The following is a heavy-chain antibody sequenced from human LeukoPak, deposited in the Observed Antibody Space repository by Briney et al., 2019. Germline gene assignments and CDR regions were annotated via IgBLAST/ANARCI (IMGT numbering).Heavy chain of an antibody. CDR3: ARDFDYDSSGSYFY. CDR1: GYTFTGYY. Sequence: ASVKVSCKASGYTFTGYYMHWVRQAPGQGLEWMGWISAYNGNTNYAQKLQGRVTMTTGTSTSTAYMELRSLRSDDTAVYYCARDFDYDSSGSYFYWGQGTLVTVSS. D-gene: IGHD3-22*01. J-gene: IGHJ4*02. V-gene: IGHV1-18*04. CDR2: ISAYNGNT.